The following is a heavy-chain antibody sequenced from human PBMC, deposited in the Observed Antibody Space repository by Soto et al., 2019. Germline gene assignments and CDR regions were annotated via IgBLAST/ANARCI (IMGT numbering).Heavy chain of an antibody. Sequence: GGSLRLSCAASGFTFSNSGMHWVHQAPGKGLEWVAVISYDGSKKHYAESVKGRYTISRDNSKNTVYLQMNSLRAEDTAVYYCAKEGCSSTSCVAFLDVWRQGTTVTVSS. CDR1: GFTFSNSG. D-gene: IGHD2-2*01. V-gene: IGHV3-30*18. CDR2: ISYDGSKK. CDR3: AKEGCSSTSCVAFLDV. J-gene: IGHJ6*02.